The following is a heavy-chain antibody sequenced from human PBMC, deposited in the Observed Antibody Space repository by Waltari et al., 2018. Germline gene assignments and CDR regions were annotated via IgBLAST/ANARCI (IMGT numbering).Heavy chain of an antibody. CDR2: ISWDGGST. D-gene: IGHD3-22*01. V-gene: IGHV3-43*01. CDR1: GFTFDDYT. CDR3: AKAGPHYYDSSGYYFDY. Sequence: EVQLVESGGVVVQPGGSLRLSCAASGFTFDDYTMHWVRQAPGKGLEWVSLISWDGGSTYYADSVKGRFTISRDNSKNSLYLQMNSLRTEDTALYYCAKAGPHYYDSSGYYFDYWGQGTLVTVSS. J-gene: IGHJ4*02.